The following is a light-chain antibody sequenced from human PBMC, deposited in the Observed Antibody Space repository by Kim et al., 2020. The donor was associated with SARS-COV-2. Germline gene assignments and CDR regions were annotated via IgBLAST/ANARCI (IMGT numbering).Light chain of an antibody. V-gene: IGLV4-69*01. CDR1: SGHGSYA. CDR2: VNSDGSH. Sequence: SVKLTCTLSSGHGSYAIAWHQQQPEKGPRYVMKVNSDGSHSKGDGIPDRFSGSSSGAERYLTISSLQSEDEADYYCQTWGTGIGVFGGGTQLTVL. J-gene: IGLJ3*02. CDR3: QTWGTGIGV.